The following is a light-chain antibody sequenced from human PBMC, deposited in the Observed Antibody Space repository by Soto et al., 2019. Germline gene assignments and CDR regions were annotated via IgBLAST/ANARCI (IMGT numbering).Light chain of an antibody. J-gene: IGKJ2*01. CDR3: MQALQTPYT. V-gene: IGKV2-28*01. Sequence: DIVMTQSPLSLPVTPGEPASISCRSSQSLLHSNGYNYLDWYLQKPGQSPQLLIYLGSNRASGVPCRFRCRGSGTKFTLKISRVEAEDVGVYYCMQALQTPYTFGQGTKLEIK. CDR1: QSLLHSNGYNY. CDR2: LGS.